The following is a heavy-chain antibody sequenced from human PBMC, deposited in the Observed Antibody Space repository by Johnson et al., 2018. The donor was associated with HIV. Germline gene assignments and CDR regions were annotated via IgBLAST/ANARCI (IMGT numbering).Heavy chain of an antibody. CDR3: TRGEGGYFYDSSGYYHRPDDAFEI. CDR1: GFTFSSYD. J-gene: IGHJ3*02. V-gene: IGHV3-13*01. Sequence: VQLVESGGDVVRPGGSLRLSCAASGFTFSSYDMHWVRQVRGKGLEWVSGIGTIDDTYYSDSVKGRFTISRENAKNSLYLQMNSLRAEDTAVYFCTRGEGGYFYDSSGYYHRPDDAFEIWGQGTMVTVSS. CDR2: IGTIDDT. D-gene: IGHD3-22*01.